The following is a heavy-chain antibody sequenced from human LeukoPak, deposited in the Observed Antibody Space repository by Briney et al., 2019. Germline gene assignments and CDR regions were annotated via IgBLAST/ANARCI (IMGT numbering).Heavy chain of an antibody. Sequence: GGSLRLFCAASGFTFSSYAMSWVRQAPGKGLEWVSAISGSGGSTYYADSVKGRFTISRDNSKNTLYLQMNSLRAEDTAVYYCAKGITMVRGVPDYWGQGTLVTVSS. CDR3: AKGITMVRGVPDY. CDR1: GFTFSSYA. D-gene: IGHD3-10*01. CDR2: ISGSGGST. V-gene: IGHV3-23*01. J-gene: IGHJ4*02.